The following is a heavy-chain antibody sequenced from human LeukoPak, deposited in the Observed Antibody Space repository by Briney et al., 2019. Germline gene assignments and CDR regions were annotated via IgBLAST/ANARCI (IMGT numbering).Heavy chain of an antibody. CDR3: ARRLGVGSGWYGAPFDF. Sequence: ASVKVSRKASGYTFIGYYIHWVRQAPGQGLERMGVINPSDDATSYAQNFHDRVIMTSDTSTSTVYMELRSLRSGDTAVYYCARRLGVGSGWYGAPFDFWGQGTLVTVSS. V-gene: IGHV1-46*01. D-gene: IGHD6-19*01. CDR1: GYTFIGYY. CDR2: INPSDDAT. J-gene: IGHJ4*02.